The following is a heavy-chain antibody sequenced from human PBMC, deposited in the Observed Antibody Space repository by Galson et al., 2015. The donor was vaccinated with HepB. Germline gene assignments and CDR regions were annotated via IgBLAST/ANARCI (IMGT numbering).Heavy chain of an antibody. CDR3: AREKGRDGGNPGGAFDI. J-gene: IGHJ3*02. D-gene: IGHD4-23*01. CDR2: IIPIFGTA. CDR1: GGTFSSYA. Sequence: SVKVSCKASGGTFSSYAISWVRQAPGQGLEWMGGIIPIFGTANYAQKFQGRVTITADESTSTAYMELSSLRSEDTAVYYCAREKGRDGGNPGGAFDIWGQGTMVTVSS. V-gene: IGHV1-69*13.